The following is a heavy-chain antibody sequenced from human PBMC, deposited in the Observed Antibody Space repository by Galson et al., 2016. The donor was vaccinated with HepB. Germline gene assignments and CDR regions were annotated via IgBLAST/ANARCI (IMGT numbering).Heavy chain of an antibody. V-gene: IGHV1-2*02. CDR3: ATLDF. CDR1: GYTFTGYY. J-gene: IGHJ4*02. CDR2: INPKSGGT. Sequence: SVKVSCKVSGYTFTGYYIHWVRQAPGQGLEWMGWINPKSGGTKYAQKFQGRVTVTRDTSITTAHMELSRLRSDDTAVYYCATLDFWGQGTPVTVSS.